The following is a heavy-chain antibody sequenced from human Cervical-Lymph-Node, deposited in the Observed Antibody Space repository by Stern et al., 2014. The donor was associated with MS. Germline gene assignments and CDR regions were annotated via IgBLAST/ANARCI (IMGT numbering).Heavy chain of an antibody. CDR1: GGSLTSHY. CDR3: ARDRRRAYSWFDP. D-gene: IGHD1-1*01. CDR2: IYYTEDT. J-gene: IGHJ5*02. V-gene: IGHV4-59*11. Sequence: QLQLQESGPGLVKPSETLSLTCTVSGGSLTSHYWTWIRQPPGKGLEWIGHIYYTEDTNYNPSLESRVTISIDTSKNHFALRLSSVTAADTAVYYCARDRRRAYSWFDPWGQGTLVTVSS.